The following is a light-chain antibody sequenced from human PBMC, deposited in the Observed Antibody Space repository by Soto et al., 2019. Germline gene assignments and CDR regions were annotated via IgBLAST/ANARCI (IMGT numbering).Light chain of an antibody. J-gene: IGKJ1*01. CDR1: QSISSW. V-gene: IGKV1-5*01. Sequence: DIQMTQSPSTLSASVGDRVTITCRASQSISSWLAWYQQKPGKAPKLLIYDASSLESGVPSRFSGSGSGTEFTLTISSLQPDDFATYYCQQYNSYSWTFVQGTKVESK. CDR2: DAS. CDR3: QQYNSYSWT.